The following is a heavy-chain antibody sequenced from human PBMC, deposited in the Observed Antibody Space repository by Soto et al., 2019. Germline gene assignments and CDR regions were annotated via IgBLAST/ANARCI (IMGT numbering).Heavy chain of an antibody. CDR2: ISYDGSNK. Sequence: SLRLSCAASGFTFSSYAMHWVRQAPGKGLEWVAVISYDGSNKYYADSVKGRFTISRDNSKNTLYLQMNSLRAEDTAVYYCARDRYYYDSSGYYSGAFDIWGQGTMVTVSS. D-gene: IGHD3-22*01. V-gene: IGHV3-30-3*01. CDR3: ARDRYYYDSSGYYSGAFDI. CDR1: GFTFSSYA. J-gene: IGHJ3*02.